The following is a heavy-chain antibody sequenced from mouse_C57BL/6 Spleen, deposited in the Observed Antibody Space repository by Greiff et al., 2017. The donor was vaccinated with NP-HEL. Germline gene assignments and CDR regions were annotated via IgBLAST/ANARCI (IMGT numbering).Heavy chain of an antibody. D-gene: IGHD1-1*01. CDR3: ASSYLSWFAY. CDR1: GFTFSSYT. V-gene: IGHV5-9*01. CDR2: ISGGGGNT. J-gene: IGHJ3*01. Sequence: EVQGVESGGGLVKPGGSLKLSCAASGFTFSSYTMSWVRQTPEKRLEWVATISGGGGNTYYPDSVKGRFTISRDNAKNTLYLQMSSLRSEDTALYYCASSYLSWFAYWGQGTLVTVSA.